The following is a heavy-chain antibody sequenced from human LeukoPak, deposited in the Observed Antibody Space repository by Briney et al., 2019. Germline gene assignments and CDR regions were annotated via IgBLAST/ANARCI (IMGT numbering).Heavy chain of an antibody. Sequence: PSETLSLTCTVSGGSISSYYWSWIRQPPGKGLEWIGYIYYSGSTNYNPSLKSRVTISVDTSKNQFSLKLSSVTAADTAVYYCVTEAVAGTFDYWGQGTLVTVSS. CDR3: VTEAVAGTFDY. J-gene: IGHJ4*02. CDR1: GGSISSYY. D-gene: IGHD6-19*01. V-gene: IGHV4-59*01. CDR2: IYYSGST.